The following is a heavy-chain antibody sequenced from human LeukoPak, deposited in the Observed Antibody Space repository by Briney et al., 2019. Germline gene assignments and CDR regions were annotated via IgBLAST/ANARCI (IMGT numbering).Heavy chain of an antibody. V-gene: IGHV1-8*01. D-gene: IGHD4/OR15-4a*01. Sequence: ASVKASCKASGYTFTSYDINWVRQATGQGLEWMGWMDPRSGNTGYGKKFQGRVTMTGNTSISTAYMELSSLRSEDTAVYYCARGRMVRDSGLNWFDPWGQGTLVIVSS. J-gene: IGHJ5*02. CDR3: ARGRMVRDSGLNWFDP. CDR1: GYTFTSYD. CDR2: MDPRSGNT.